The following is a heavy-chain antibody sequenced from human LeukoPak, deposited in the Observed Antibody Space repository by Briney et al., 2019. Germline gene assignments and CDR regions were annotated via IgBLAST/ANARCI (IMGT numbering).Heavy chain of an antibody. V-gene: IGHV3-30*18. CDR3: AKGVLFDY. J-gene: IGHJ4*02. CDR2: ISYDGSNK. Sequence: GGSLRLSCAASGFTFSSYVMHWVRQAPGKGLEWVAVISYDGSNKYYADSVKGRFTISRDNSKNTLYLQMNSLRAEDTAVYYCAKGVLFDYWGQGTLVTVSS. CDR1: GFTFSSYV.